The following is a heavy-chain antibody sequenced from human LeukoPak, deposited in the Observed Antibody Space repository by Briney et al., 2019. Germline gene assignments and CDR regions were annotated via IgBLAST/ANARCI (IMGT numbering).Heavy chain of an antibody. V-gene: IGHV4-34*01. CDR2: INHSGST. CDR1: GGSFSSYY. CDR3: ARGNMWDYRRYYYYMDV. Sequence: PSETLSLTCAVYGGSFSSYYWSWIRQSPGKGLEWIGKINHSGSTNYNPSLKSRVTISVDTSKNQFSLKLTSVTAADTAVYYCARGNMWDYRRYYYYMDVWGKGTTVTVSS. D-gene: IGHD4-11*01. J-gene: IGHJ6*03.